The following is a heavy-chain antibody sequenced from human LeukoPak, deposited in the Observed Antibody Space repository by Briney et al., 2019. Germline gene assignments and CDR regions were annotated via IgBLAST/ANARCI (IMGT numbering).Heavy chain of an antibody. CDR3: ASGPTYDYVRVILY. CDR1: GVTVSGNY. J-gene: IGHJ4*02. D-gene: IGHD3-16*01. Sequence: GGSLTLSCAVSGVTVSGNYMTWGRQAPGKGLEGVSVIYPGCTTYYRDSVKGRFTISRDNSKNTVILQMDSLRPEDTAVYYCASGPTYDYVRVILYWGQGTLVTVSS. V-gene: IGHV3-53*01. CDR2: IYPGCTT.